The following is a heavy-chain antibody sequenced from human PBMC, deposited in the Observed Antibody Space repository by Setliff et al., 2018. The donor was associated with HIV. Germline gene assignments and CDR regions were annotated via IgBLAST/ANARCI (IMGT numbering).Heavy chain of an antibody. CDR1: GYTFTHFD. Sequence: GASVKVSCKASGYTFTHFDLTWVRQATGQGLEWMGGIIPFFGMLNYAQKLQGRVTMTTDTSTSTAYMELRSLRSDDTAVYYCATHYDSTDYLGYWGQGTLVTVSS. CDR3: ATHYDSTDYLGY. V-gene: IGHV1-18*01. D-gene: IGHD3-22*01. CDR2: IIPFFGML. J-gene: IGHJ4*02.